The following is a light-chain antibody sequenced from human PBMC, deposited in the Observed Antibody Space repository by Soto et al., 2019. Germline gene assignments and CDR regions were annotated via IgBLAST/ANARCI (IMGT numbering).Light chain of an antibody. CDR2: DAS. V-gene: IGKV1-5*01. CDR1: QSISSW. J-gene: IGKJ1*01. CDR3: QQYNTYPWT. Sequence: DIQMTQSLSTLSASVGDRVTITCRASQSISSWLAWYQQKPGKAPKLLIYDASSLNSGVPSRFSGSGSGTEFTLTISSLQPDDFATYYCQQYNTYPWTFGQGTKVDIK.